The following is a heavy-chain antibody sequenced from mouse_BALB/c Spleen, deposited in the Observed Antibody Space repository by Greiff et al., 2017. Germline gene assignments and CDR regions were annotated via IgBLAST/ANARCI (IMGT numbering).Heavy chain of an antibody. CDR2: ISYSGST. D-gene: IGHD2-4*01. Sequence: DVQLQESGPGLVKPSQSLSLTCTVTGYSITSDYAWNWIRQFPGNKLEWMGYISYSGSTSYNPSLKRRISITRDTSKNQFFLQLNSVTTEDTATYYCAVYDYDGEYYCDYWGQGTTLTVSS. CDR3: AVYDYDGEYYCDY. J-gene: IGHJ2*01. CDR1: GYSITSDYA. V-gene: IGHV3-2*02.